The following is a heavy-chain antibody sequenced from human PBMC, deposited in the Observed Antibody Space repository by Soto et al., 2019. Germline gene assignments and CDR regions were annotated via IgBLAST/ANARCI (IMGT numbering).Heavy chain of an antibody. CDR1: GYTFTNHG. V-gene: IGHV1-18*04. J-gene: IGHJ4*02. D-gene: IGHD4-4*01. Sequence: ASVKVSCKTSGYTFTNHGVNWVRQAPGQGLEWMGWISAYNGDTDYAQKFQDRVTMTIDTSTNTVFMELRSLRSDDTAVYYCARALDYSTSICAYRGQGTPVTVSS. CDR3: ARALDYSTSICAY. CDR2: ISAYNGDT.